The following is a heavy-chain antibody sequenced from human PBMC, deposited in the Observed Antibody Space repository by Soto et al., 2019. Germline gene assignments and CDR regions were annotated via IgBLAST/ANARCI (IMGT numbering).Heavy chain of an antibody. Sequence: GEALKISCKGSGYSLACYLITLVRQKPGKGLEWMGRIDPSDSQTYYSPSFRGHVTISVTKSITTVFLQWSSLRASDTAMYYCARQIYDSDTGPNFQYYFDSWGQGTPVTVSS. CDR1: GYSLACYL. D-gene: IGHD3-22*01. V-gene: IGHV5-10-1*01. CDR3: ARQIYDSDTGPNFQYYFDS. J-gene: IGHJ4*02. CDR2: IDPSDSQT.